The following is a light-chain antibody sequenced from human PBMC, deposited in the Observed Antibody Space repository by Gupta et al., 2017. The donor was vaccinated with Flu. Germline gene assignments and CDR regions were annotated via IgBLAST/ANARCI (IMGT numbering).Light chain of an antibody. V-gene: IGLV1-44*01. CDR1: ISDIGSNT. Sequence: QSVLTQPPSASGTPGQRVTISCSGSISDIGSNTVSWYQHLPETAPKLLIHNNNQRPSGVPDRFSASKSGTSASLAITGLHSEDEADYYCAAWDDSLSHWVFGGGTKLTVL. CDR2: NNN. CDR3: AAWDDSLSHWV. J-gene: IGLJ3*02.